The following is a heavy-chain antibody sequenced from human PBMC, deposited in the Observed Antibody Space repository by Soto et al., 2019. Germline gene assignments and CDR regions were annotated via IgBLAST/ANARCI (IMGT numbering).Heavy chain of an antibody. Sequence: GGSLRLSCAAPGFTFSSYGMHWVRQAPGKGLEWVAVIWYDGSNKYYADSVKGRFTISRDNSKNTLYLQMNSLRAEDTAVYYCAIDRGAYTRVGAIPYYFXYWGQGTLVTVSS. CDR2: IWYDGSNK. V-gene: IGHV3-33*01. CDR1: GFTFSSYG. J-gene: IGHJ4*02. CDR3: AIDRGAYTRVGAIPYYFXY. D-gene: IGHD1-26*01.